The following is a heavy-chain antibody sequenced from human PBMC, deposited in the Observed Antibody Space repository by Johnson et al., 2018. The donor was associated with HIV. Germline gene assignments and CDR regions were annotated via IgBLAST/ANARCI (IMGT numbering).Heavy chain of an antibody. CDR2: ISYDGSNK. CDR1: GFTFSSYA. J-gene: IGHJ3*02. V-gene: IGHV3-30*04. Sequence: VQLVESGGGVVQPRRSLRLSCAASGFTFSSYAMHWVRQAPGKGLEWVAVISYDGSNKYYADFVKGRFTISRDNSKNTLYLQMNSLRAEDTAVYYCARGGVIHDAFDIWGQGTMVTLSS. CDR3: ARGGVIHDAFDI. D-gene: IGHD3-3*01.